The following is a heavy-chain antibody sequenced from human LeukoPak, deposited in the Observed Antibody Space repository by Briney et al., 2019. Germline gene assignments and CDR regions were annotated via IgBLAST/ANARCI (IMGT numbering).Heavy chain of an antibody. CDR2: TYYRSKWYN. D-gene: IGHD6-13*01. V-gene: IGHV6-1*01. Sequence: SQTLPLTCAISGDNVSNNSAAWNWIRQSPSRGLEWLGRTYYRSKWYNDYAVSVTSRITISPDTSKNQFSLQLKSVTPDDTAVYYCARGRSWGESGFDYWGQGTLVTVPS. CDR3: ARGRSWGESGFDY. CDR1: GDNVSNNSAA. J-gene: IGHJ4*02.